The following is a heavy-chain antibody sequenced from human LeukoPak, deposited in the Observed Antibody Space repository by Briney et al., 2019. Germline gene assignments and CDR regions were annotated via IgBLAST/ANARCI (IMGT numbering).Heavy chain of an antibody. CDR3: ARDLSVINDFWSGETPKLNNWFDP. Sequence: PGGSLRLSCAASGFTFSSYWMHWVRQAPGKGLVWVSRINSDGSSTSYADSVKGRFTISRDNAKNTLYLQMNSLRAEDTAVYYCARDLSVINDFWSGETPKLNNWFDPWGQGTLVTVSS. D-gene: IGHD3-3*01. CDR2: INSDGSST. CDR1: GFTFSSYW. J-gene: IGHJ5*02. V-gene: IGHV3-74*01.